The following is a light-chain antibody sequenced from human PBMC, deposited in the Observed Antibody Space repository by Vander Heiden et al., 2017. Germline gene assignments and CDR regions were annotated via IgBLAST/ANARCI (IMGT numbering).Light chain of an antibody. CDR3: QQYDEWPYT. J-gene: IGKJ2*01. V-gene: IGKV3-15*01. CDR2: RAS. Sequence: EIVMTQSPATLSLSPGERATLSCRASQSVSDNLAWYQQKGGQTPRLLISRASTRATGIPARFSASGSGTDFSLTISSLQSEYFALYYCQQYDEWPYTFGQGTKLEIK. CDR1: QSVSDN.